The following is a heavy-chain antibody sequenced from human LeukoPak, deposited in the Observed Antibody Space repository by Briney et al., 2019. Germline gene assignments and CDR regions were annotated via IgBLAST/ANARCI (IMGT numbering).Heavy chain of an antibody. D-gene: IGHD2-15*01. V-gene: IGHV3-38-3*01. CDR2: ISGGST. CDR3: ASPHCSGGSCFDAFDI. J-gene: IGHJ3*02. CDR1: GFTVSSNE. Sequence: GGSLRLSCAASGFTVSSNEMSWVRQAPGKGLEWVSSISGGSTYYADSRKGRFTISRDNSKNTLHLQMNSLRAEDTAVYYCASPHCSGGSCFDAFDIWGQGTMVTVSS.